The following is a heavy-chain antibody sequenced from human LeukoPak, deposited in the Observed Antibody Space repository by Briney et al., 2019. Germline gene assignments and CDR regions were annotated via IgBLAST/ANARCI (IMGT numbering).Heavy chain of an antibody. CDR2: FDSDDGER. Sequence: ASVKVSCKVSVHTLTELPMHWVRQAPGRGLEWMGGFDSDDGERFYAQKFQGRVNMSEETATDTAYMELSSLRSEDTAIYYCATEETIFEGRSGALDFWGQGTLVTVSS. J-gene: IGHJ4*02. V-gene: IGHV1-24*01. CDR3: ATEETIFEGRSGALDF. CDR1: VHTLTELP. D-gene: IGHD3-3*01.